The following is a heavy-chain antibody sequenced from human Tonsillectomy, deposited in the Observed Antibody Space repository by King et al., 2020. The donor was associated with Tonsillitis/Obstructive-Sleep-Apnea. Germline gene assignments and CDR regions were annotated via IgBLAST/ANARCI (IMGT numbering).Heavy chain of an antibody. D-gene: IGHD6-6*01. CDR1: GFSLTTSGVG. Sequence: TLKESGPTVVKPTQTLTLTCSFSGFSLTTSGVGVGWIRQPPGKALEWLALIYWDDDKPYSPSLKNRLAIMKDTSKNQVVLTMTNMDPVDTATYFCAHTWYSSSSSGYFDYWGQGILVTVSS. CDR3: AHTWYSSSSSGYFDY. V-gene: IGHV2-5*02. CDR2: IYWDDDK. J-gene: IGHJ4*02.